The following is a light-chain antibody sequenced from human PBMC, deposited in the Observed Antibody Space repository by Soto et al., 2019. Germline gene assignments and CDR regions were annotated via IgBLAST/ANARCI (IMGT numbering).Light chain of an antibody. CDR1: ETISGL. CDR3: HQYGYLGT. J-gene: IGKJ1*01. V-gene: IGKV3-11*01. CDR2: ATS. Sequence: IVLTQSPATLSLSPGERATLSCRSGETISGLVAWYQQRPGQPPRLIIYATSNRATGIPAMFSGSGCETDFTLTISDVEAEDFAVYYCHQYGYLGTFGQGTKVDIK.